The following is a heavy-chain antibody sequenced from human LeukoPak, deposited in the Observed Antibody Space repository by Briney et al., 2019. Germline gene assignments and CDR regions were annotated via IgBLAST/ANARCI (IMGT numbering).Heavy chain of an antibody. CDR1: GFTFSNYP. D-gene: IGHD3-3*01. J-gene: IGHJ4*02. Sequence: GRSLRHSCAASGFTFSNYPLHWVRQAPGKGLEWVAVVSYDGSIKFYTDSVKGRFTISRDNSKNTLYLLMNSLRAEDTAVYYCARDSHLYYDFWSGYNFDSWGQGTLVTVSS. CDR2: VSYDGSIK. V-gene: IGHV3-30*04. CDR3: ARDSHLYYDFWSGYNFDS.